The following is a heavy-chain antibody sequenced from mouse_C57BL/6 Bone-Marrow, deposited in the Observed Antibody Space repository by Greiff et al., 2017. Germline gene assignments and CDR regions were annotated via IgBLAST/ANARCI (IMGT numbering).Heavy chain of an antibody. CDR3: ARRSNFYYYAMDY. Sequence: VQLQESGAELVKPGAAEKISCKASGYALSSYWMNWVKQRPGRGLEWIGQIYPGDGATNYNGKFKGKATLTADKSSSTAYMQLSSLTSEDSAVYFCARRSNFYYYAMDYWGQGTSVTVSS. J-gene: IGHJ4*01. D-gene: IGHD2-5*01. V-gene: IGHV1-80*01. CDR1: GYALSSYW. CDR2: IYPGDGAT.